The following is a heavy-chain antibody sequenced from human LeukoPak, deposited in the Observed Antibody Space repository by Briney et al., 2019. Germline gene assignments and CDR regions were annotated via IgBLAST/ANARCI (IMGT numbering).Heavy chain of an antibody. CDR1: GYTFTGYY. CDR2: INPNSGGT. D-gene: IGHD3-10*01. V-gene: IGHV1-2*02. J-gene: IGHJ4*02. CDR3: VVDANLLDITMVRGVST. Sequence: ASVKVSCKASGYTFTGYYMHWVRQAPGQGLEWMGWINPNSGGTNYAQKLQGRVTMTTDTSTSTAYMELRSLRSDDTAVYYCVVDANLLDITMVRGVSTWGQGTLVTVSS.